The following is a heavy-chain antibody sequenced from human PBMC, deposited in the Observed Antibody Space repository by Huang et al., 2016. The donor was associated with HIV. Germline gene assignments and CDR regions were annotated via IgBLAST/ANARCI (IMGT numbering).Heavy chain of an antibody. J-gene: IGHJ4*02. D-gene: IGHD1-26*01. CDR1: GFRFSPYG. CDR3: AKDGADEEWDIDY. CDR2: ITYDRIKK. V-gene: IGHV3-30*18. Sequence: VQLVESGGGVVQPGRSLRLACAASGFRFSPYGLHWGRPAPGKGLEWVAVITYDRIKKYYAQSVKGRFTISRDTSENKVYLQMKSLRHEDTAVYYCAKDGADEEWDIDYWGQGTLVTVSS.